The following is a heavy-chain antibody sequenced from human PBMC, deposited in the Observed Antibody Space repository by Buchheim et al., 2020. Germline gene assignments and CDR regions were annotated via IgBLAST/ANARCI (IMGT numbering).Heavy chain of an antibody. V-gene: IGHV3-30*18. CDR3: AKGQESQQLAYYYYYGMDV. J-gene: IGHJ6*02. CDR1: GFTFSSYG. CDR2: ISYDGSNK. D-gene: IGHD6-13*01. Sequence: QVQLVESGGGVVQPGRSLRLSCAASGFTFSSYGMHWVRQAPGKGLEWVAVISYDGSNKYYADSVKGRFTISRDTSKNPLYLQMNSLRAEDTAVYYCAKGQESQQLAYYYYYGMDVWGQGTT.